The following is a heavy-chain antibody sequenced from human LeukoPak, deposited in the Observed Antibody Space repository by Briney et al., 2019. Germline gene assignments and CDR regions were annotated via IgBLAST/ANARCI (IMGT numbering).Heavy chain of an antibody. Sequence: ASVKVSCKASGYTFTGYYMHWVRQAPGQGLEWMGWINPNSGGTNYAQKFQGRVTMTRDTSISTAYMELSRLRSDDTAVYYCARDRNYYDSSGYYSPDDAFDIWGQGTMVTVSS. J-gene: IGHJ3*02. V-gene: IGHV1-2*02. D-gene: IGHD3-22*01. CDR3: ARDRNYYDSSGYYSPDDAFDI. CDR2: INPNSGGT. CDR1: GYTFTGYY.